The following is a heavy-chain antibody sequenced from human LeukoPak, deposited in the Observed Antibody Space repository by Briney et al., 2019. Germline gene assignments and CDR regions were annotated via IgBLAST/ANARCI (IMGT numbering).Heavy chain of an antibody. CDR1: GYTFTGYY. CDR2: INPNSGGT. V-gene: IGHV1-2*02. D-gene: IGHD4-17*01. CDR3: AIYGDQRNDDNWFDP. Sequence: ASVKVSCKASGYTFTGYYMHWVRQAPGQGLEWMGWINPNSGGTNYAQKFRGRVTMTRDTSISTAYMELSRLRSDDTAVYYCAIYGDQRNDDNWFDPWGQGTLVTVSS. J-gene: IGHJ5*02.